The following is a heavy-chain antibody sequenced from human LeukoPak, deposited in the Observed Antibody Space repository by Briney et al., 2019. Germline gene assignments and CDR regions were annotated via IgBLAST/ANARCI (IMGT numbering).Heavy chain of an antibody. V-gene: IGHV1-3*01. CDR2: INAGNGNT. J-gene: IGHJ3*02. CDR1: GYTFTSYA. Sequence: ASVKVSCKASGYTFTSYAMHWVRQAPGQRLEWMGWINAGNGNTKYSQKFQGRVTITRDTSASTAYMELSSLRSEDTAVYYCARVPSGYDLYNAFDIWGQGTMVTVSS. CDR3: ARVPSGYDLYNAFDI. D-gene: IGHD5-12*01.